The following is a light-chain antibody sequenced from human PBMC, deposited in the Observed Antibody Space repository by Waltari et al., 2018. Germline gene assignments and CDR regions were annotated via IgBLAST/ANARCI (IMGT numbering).Light chain of an antibody. CDR1: IGDVPGYSF. V-gene: IGLV2-8*01. CDR3: SAFAGSNNPVV. CDR2: EVS. J-gene: IGLJ2*01. Sequence: QSALTQPPSASGSPGQSVTISCTGTIGDVPGYSFVSWYQHHTGKTPKLIIYEVSKRPSVVPERFSGSKSGNTASLTVAGLQAEDEAYYYCSAFAGSNNPVVFGGGTKLTVL.